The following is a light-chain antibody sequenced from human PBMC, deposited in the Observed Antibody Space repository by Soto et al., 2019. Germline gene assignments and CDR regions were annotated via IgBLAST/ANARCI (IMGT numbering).Light chain of an antibody. CDR1: SSDVGGYNY. V-gene: IGLV2-14*01. CDR3: SSYTSSIPYV. Sequence: QSALTQPASVSGSPGQSITISCTGTSSDVGGYNYVSWYQQHPGKAPKLMIYEVSNRPSGVSNRFSGSKSGNTASLTISGLQAEDEADYYCSSYTSSIPYVFGTVTKLTVL. CDR2: EVS. J-gene: IGLJ1*01.